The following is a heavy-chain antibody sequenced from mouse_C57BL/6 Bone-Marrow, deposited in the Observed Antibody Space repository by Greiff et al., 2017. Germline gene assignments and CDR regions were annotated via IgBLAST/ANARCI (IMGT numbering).Heavy chain of an antibody. CDR1: GYTFTSYW. V-gene: IGHV1-55*01. CDR3: ATDDYDGGGFDY. D-gene: IGHD2-4*01. Sequence: QVQLQQPGAELVKPGASVKMSCKASGYTFTSYWITWVKQRPGQGLEWIGDIYPGSGSTNYNEKFKSKATLTVDTSSSPAYMQLSSLTSEDSAVYYCATDDYDGGGFDYWGQGTTLTVSS. J-gene: IGHJ2*01. CDR2: IYPGSGST.